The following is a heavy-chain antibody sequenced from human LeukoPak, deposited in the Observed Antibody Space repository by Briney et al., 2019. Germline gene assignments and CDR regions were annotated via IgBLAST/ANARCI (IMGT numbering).Heavy chain of an antibody. J-gene: IGHJ4*02. Sequence: GGSLRLSCAASGFTFSTYGMHWVRQAPGKGLEWVAFISYDGSNKYYRDSVKGRFTISRDNSKNTLYLQMNSLRAEDTALYYCAKENILTFGGVIDPGYDSWGQGTLVTVSS. D-gene: IGHD3-16*02. V-gene: IGHV3-30*18. CDR2: ISYDGSNK. CDR1: GFTFSTYG. CDR3: AKENILTFGGVIDPGYDS.